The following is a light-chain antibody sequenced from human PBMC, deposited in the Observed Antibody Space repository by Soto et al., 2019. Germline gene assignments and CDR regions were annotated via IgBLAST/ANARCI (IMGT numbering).Light chain of an antibody. CDR3: QQRLHLPIT. Sequence: DIVLTQSPATLALSPGDRVTLSCRASQTVGRFLSWYQHSPGQGPRLLVYDASNRATGVPARFSGSGSETDFTLTISSLEPEDFAVYYFQQRLHLPITLGQGTCLEIK. CDR1: QTVGRF. V-gene: IGKV3-11*01. J-gene: IGKJ5*01. CDR2: DAS.